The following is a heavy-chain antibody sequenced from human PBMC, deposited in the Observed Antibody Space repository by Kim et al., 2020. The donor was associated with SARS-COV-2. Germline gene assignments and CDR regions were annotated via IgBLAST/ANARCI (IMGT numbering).Heavy chain of an antibody. CDR1: GFTFSSYE. Sequence: GGSLRLSCAASGFTFSSYEMNWVRQAPGKGLEWVSYISSSGSTIYYADSVKGRFTISRDNAKNSLYLQMNSLRAEDTAVYYCARNNVSPYYDFWSGYYESDYYIDYWGHGTLVTVSS. CDR3: ARNNVSPYYDFWSGYYESDYYIDY. V-gene: IGHV3-48*03. D-gene: IGHD3-3*01. CDR2: ISSSGSTI. J-gene: IGHJ4*01.